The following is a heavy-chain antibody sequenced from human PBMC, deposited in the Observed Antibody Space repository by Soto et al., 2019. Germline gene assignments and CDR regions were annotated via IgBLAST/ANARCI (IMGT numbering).Heavy chain of an antibody. V-gene: IGHV4-31*03. CDR3: ARVAVAGTRVDY. Sequence: SETLSLTCTFSGGSISSGGYYWSWIRQHPGKGLEWIGYIYYSGSTSYNPSLKSRVTISVDKSKNQFSLKLSSVTAADTAVYYCARVAVAGTRVDYWGQGTLVTVSS. CDR1: GGSISSGGYY. J-gene: IGHJ4*02. D-gene: IGHD6-19*01. CDR2: IYYSGST.